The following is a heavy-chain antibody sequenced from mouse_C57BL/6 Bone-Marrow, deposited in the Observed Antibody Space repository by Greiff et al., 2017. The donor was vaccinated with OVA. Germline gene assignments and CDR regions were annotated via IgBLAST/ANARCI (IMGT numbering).Heavy chain of an antibody. CDR3: ARQGAVVPHWYFDV. CDR2: ISNLAYSI. Sequence: DVKLVESGGGLVQPGGSLKLSCAASGFTFSDYGMAWVRQAPRKGPEWVAFISNLAYSIYYADTVTGRFTLSRENAKNTLYLEMSSLRSEDTAMYYCARQGAVVPHWYFDVWGTGTTVTVSS. CDR1: GFTFSDYG. J-gene: IGHJ1*03. V-gene: IGHV5-15*01. D-gene: IGHD1-1*01.